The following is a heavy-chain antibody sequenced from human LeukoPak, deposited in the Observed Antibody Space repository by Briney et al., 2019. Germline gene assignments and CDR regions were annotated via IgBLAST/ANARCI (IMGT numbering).Heavy chain of an antibody. CDR3: AKYCTSDACQHRDFDD. CDR2: ISGGGGTR. Sequence: PGGSLRLSCAASGFTFSSYAMSWVRQAPGKGLDWVSVISGGGGTRYYADSVKGRFTISRDNSKNTLYLQMNSLRAEDTAVYYCAKYCTSDACQHRDFDDWGQGTLVTVSS. V-gene: IGHV3-23*01. CDR1: GFTFSSYA. D-gene: IGHD2-8*02. J-gene: IGHJ4*02.